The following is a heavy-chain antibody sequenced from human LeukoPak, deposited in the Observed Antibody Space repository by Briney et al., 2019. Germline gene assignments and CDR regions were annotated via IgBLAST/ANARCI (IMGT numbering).Heavy chain of an antibody. V-gene: IGHV3-23*01. D-gene: IGHD3-22*01. CDR1: GFTFSSYA. Sequence: PGGSLRLSCAASGFTFSSYAMSWVRQAPGKGLEWVSAISGSGGSTYYADSVKGRFTISRDNSKNTLYLQMNSLRAEDTAVYYCAKRSDSSGYPEYFQHWGQGTLVTVSS. CDR2: ISGSGGST. CDR3: AKRSDSSGYPEYFQH. J-gene: IGHJ1*01.